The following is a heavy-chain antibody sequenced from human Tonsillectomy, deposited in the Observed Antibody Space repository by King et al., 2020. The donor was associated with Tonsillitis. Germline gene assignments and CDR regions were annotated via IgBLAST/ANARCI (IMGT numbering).Heavy chain of an antibody. CDR1: GYSFTSYW. V-gene: IGHV5-51*01. J-gene: IGHJ3*02. CDR2: ISPGYSDT. CDR3: ATRGGRRYVDYDDAFDI. Sequence: QLVQSGAEVKKPGESLKISCKGSGYSFTSYWIGWVRQMPGKGLEWMGIISPGYSDTRYSPSFQGQVTISADKSTRTAYLQWSRLKASDTAMYYCATRGGRRYVDYDDAFDIWGQGTMVTVSS. D-gene: IGHD4-17*01.